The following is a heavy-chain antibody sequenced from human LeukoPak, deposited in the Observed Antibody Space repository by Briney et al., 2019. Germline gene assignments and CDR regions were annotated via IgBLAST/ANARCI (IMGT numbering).Heavy chain of an antibody. V-gene: IGHV3-23*01. D-gene: IGHD6-13*01. Sequence: GGSLRLSCAASGFTFNNYAMSWVRQAPGKGLEWVSAISGTGDATWYPDSVKGRFTISRDKSRNTVYLQMNSLRAEDTAVYYCAKDSSSHEGDYFDYWGQGTLVTVSS. CDR3: AKDSSSHEGDYFDY. CDR1: GFTFNNYA. J-gene: IGHJ4*02. CDR2: ISGTGDAT.